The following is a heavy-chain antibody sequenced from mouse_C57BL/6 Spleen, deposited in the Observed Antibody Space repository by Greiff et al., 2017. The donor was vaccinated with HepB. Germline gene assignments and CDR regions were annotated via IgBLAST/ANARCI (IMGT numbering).Heavy chain of an antibody. CDR3: ARGGYGSLYYFDY. J-gene: IGHJ2*01. D-gene: IGHD1-1*01. Sequence: QVQLQQSGAELARPGASVKLSCKASGYTFTSYGISWVKQRTGQGLEWIGEIYPRSGNTYYNEKFKGKATLTADKSSSTAYMELRSLTSEDSAVYFCARGGYGSLYYFDYWGQGTTLTVSS. CDR1: GYTFTSYG. CDR2: IYPRSGNT. V-gene: IGHV1-81*01.